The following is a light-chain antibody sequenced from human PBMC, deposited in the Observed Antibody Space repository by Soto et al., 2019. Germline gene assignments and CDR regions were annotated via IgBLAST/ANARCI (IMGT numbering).Light chain of an antibody. V-gene: IGKV3-20*01. CDR1: QSVNSNY. CDR2: GAS. J-gene: IGKJ2*01. Sequence: EIVLTQSPGTLSLSPGEIATRSCRASQSVNSNYLAWYQQKPGKAPRLLIYGASNRASGIPDRFSGSGSGTDFTLTISRLEPEDFAVYYCQHYGSSHRTFGQGTTLEIK. CDR3: QHYGSSHRT.